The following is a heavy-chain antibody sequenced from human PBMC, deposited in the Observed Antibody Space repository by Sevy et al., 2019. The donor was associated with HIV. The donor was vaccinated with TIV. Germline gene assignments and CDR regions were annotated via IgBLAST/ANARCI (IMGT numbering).Heavy chain of an antibody. Sequence: ASVKVSCKASGYTFSNFDIHWVRQAPGQGLESMGLINPSGGYTNYAQSLQGRVTMTRDTSATTVYMELRSLRSEDTAVYYRARMLSCGGACYYFDSWGQGTLVTVSS. D-gene: IGHD2-21*02. CDR1: GYTFSNFD. CDR3: ARMLSCGGACYYFDS. J-gene: IGHJ4*02. V-gene: IGHV1-46*04. CDR2: INPSGGYT.